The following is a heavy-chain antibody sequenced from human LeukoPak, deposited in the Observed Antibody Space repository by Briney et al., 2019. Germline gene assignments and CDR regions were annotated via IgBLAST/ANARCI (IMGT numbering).Heavy chain of an antibody. CDR2: ISAYNGNT. V-gene: IGHV1-18*01. J-gene: IGHJ4*02. CDR3: ARGGDGDILTGLVFDY. D-gene: IGHD3-9*01. Sequence: GASVKVSCKASGYRFTSYGISWVRQAPEQGLEWMGWISAYNGNTNYAQKLQGRVTMTTDTSTSTAYMELRSLRSDDTAVYYCARGGDGDILTGLVFDYWGQGTLVTVSS. CDR1: GYRFTSYG.